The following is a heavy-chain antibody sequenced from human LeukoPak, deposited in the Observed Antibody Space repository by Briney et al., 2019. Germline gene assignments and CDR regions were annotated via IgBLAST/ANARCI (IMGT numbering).Heavy chain of an antibody. CDR3: ARVNSSSWYFWFDP. CDR1: GYTFTSYY. CDR2: INPSGGST. V-gene: IGHV1-46*01. J-gene: IGHJ5*02. D-gene: IGHD6-13*01. Sequence: ASVKVSCKASGYTFTSYYMHWVRQAPGQGLEWMGIINPSGGSTSYAQKFQGRVTMTRDTSISTAYMELSRLRSDDTAVYYCARVNSSSWYFWFDPWGQGTLVTVSS.